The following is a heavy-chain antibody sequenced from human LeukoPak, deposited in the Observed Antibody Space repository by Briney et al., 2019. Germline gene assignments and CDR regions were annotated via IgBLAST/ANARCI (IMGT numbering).Heavy chain of an antibody. CDR2: INHSGST. D-gene: IGHD3-22*01. CDR1: GGSFSGYY. V-gene: IGHV4-34*01. CDR3: ARPYYYDSSGYFNMDV. Sequence: SETLSLTCAVYGGSFSGYYWSWIRQPPGKGLEWIGEINHSGSTNYNPSLKSRVTISVDTSKNQFSLKLSSVTAADTAVYCCARPYYYDSSGYFNMDVWGQGTTVTVSS. J-gene: IGHJ6*02.